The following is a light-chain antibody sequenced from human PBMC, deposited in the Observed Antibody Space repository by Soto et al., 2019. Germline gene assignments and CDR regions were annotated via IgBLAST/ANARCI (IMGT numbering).Light chain of an antibody. J-gene: IGKJ4*01. CDR1: QSVRRSY. V-gene: IGKV3-15*01. CDR3: QQYEAWPLS. Sequence: EIVLTQSPGTLSLSPGERATLSCRASQSVRRSYLAWYQQKPGQAPRLLIYGASTRATGLPARFSGSGSGTEFTLTISSLQSEDFAVYSCQQYEAWPLSFGGGTKVEIK. CDR2: GAS.